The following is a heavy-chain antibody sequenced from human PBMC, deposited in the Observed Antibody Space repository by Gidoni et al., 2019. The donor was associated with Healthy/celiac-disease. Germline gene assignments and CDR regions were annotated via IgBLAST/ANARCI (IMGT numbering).Heavy chain of an antibody. Sequence: QVQLQESGPGLVKPSQTLSLTCTFSGGSISSGGYYWSWIRQHPGKGLEWFGYIYYSGSTYYNPSLKSRVTISVDTSKNQFSLKLSSVTAADTAVYYCARGATVTTLSDAFDIWGQGTMVTVSS. J-gene: IGHJ3*02. D-gene: IGHD4-17*01. CDR2: IYYSGST. CDR3: ARGATVTTLSDAFDI. V-gene: IGHV4-31*03. CDR1: GGSISSGGYY.